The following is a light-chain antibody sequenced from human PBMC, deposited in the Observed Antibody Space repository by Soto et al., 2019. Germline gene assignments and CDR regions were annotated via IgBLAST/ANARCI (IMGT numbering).Light chain of an antibody. CDR3: QQFNSYPVT. J-gene: IGKJ4*01. V-gene: IGKV1-13*02. CDR2: DAS. Sequence: AIQLTQSPSSLSASVGDRVTITCRASQGFSSALAWYQQKPGKAPKLLIYDASSLESGVPSRFSGSGYGTDFTLTISSLQPEDFATYYCQQFNSYPVTFGGGTKVEIK. CDR1: QGFSSA.